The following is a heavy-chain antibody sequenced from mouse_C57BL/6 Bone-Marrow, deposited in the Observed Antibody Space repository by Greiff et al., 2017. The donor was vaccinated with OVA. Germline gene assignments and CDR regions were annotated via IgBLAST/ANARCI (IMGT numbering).Heavy chain of an antibody. CDR2: IDPSDSYT. Sequence: QVQLQQPGAELVKPGASVKLSCKASGYTFTSYWMQWVKQRTGQGLEWIGEIDPSDSYTNYNQKFKGKATLTVDTSSSTAYMQLSSLTSEDSAVYYCARRGIYDGSWFAYWGQGTLVTVSA. V-gene: IGHV1-50*01. J-gene: IGHJ3*01. D-gene: IGHD2-3*01. CDR3: ARRGIYDGSWFAY. CDR1: GYTFTSYW.